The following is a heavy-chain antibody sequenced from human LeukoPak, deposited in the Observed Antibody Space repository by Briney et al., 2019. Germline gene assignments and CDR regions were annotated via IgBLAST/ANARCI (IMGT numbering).Heavy chain of an antibody. CDR2: ISYDGSLK. J-gene: IGHJ4*02. CDR1: GFTFSTYT. Sequence: GRSLRLSCAASGFTFSTYTMHWVRQAPGKGLEWVGVISYDGSLKYYAYSVKGRFTIARDNSKNTVFLQMNSLRAEDTDVYYCARADYYGSGSYWYYFDYWGKGTMVTVSS. V-gene: IGHV3-30*04. D-gene: IGHD3-10*01. CDR3: ARADYYGSGSYWYYFDY.